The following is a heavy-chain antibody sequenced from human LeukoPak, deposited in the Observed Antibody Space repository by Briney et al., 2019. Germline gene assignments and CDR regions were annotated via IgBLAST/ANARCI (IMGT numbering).Heavy chain of an antibody. CDR3: AKDLGSSGWYIDY. CDR2: NSGGSS. V-gene: IGHV3-23*01. CDR1: GFTFSGSA. J-gene: IGHJ4*02. Sequence: GGSLRLSCAASGFTFSGSAILWVRQAPGKGLEWVSSNSGGSSYYADSVKGRFTISRDNSKNTLYLQMNSLRAEDTAVYYCAKDLGSSGWYIDYWGQGTLVTVSS. D-gene: IGHD6-19*01.